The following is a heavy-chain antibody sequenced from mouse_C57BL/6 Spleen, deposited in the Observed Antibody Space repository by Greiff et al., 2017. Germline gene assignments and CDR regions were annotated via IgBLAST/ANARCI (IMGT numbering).Heavy chain of an antibody. V-gene: IGHV5-4*03. CDR2: ISDGGSYT. D-gene: IGHD2-4*01. CDR1: GFTFSSYA. Sequence: EVMLVESGGGLVKPGGSLKLSCAASGFTFSSYAMSWVRQTPEKRLEWVATISDGGSYTYYPDNVKGRFTISRDNAKNNLYLQMSHLKSEDTAMYYCARSYYDYDSYAMDYWGQGTSVTVSS. CDR3: ARSYYDYDSYAMDY. J-gene: IGHJ4*01.